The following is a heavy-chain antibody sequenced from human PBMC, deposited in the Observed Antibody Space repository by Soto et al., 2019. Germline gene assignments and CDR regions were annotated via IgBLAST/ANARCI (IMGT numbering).Heavy chain of an antibody. V-gene: IGHV3-30*18. J-gene: IGHJ5*02. CDR1: GFTFNSYG. CDR3: AKDESYYDSSGYYSNWFDP. Sequence: GGSLRLSFAASGFTFNSYGMHWVRQAPGKGLEWVAVISYDGSNKYYADSVKGRFTISRDNSKNTLYLQMNSLRAEDTAVYYCAKDESYYDSSGYYSNWFDPWGQGTLVTVSS. CDR2: ISYDGSNK. D-gene: IGHD3-22*01.